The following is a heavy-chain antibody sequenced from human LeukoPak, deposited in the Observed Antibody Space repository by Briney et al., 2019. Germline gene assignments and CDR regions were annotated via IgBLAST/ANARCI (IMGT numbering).Heavy chain of an antibody. CDR1: GFTFTSFS. Sequence: GGSLRLSCAASGFTFTSFSFNWVRQAPGKGLEWVSSINTVATYIYYADSVRGRFTVSRDNAKNSVYLQMDSLRAEDTGVYYCARLRRNGDSGGFYYYYDYWGQGTLVTVSS. J-gene: IGHJ4*02. D-gene: IGHD3-22*01. CDR3: ARLRRNGDSGGFYYYYDY. V-gene: IGHV3-21*01. CDR2: INTVATYI.